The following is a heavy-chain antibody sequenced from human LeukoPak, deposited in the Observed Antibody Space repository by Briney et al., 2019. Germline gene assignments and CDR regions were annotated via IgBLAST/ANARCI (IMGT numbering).Heavy chain of an antibody. V-gene: IGHV3-74*01. J-gene: IGHJ4*02. CDR2: INSDGSWT. CDR3: VSFYETY. Sequence: GGSLRLSCAASGNYWMHWVRQVPGKGLVWVSHINSDGSWTSYADSVEGRFTISKDNAKNTVYLQMNSLRAEDTAVYYCVSFYETYWGRGTLVTVSS. CDR1: GNYW. D-gene: IGHD2/OR15-2a*01.